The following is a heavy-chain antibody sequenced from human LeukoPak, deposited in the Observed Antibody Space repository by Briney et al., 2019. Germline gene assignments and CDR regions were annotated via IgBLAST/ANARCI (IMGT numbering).Heavy chain of an antibody. V-gene: IGHV4-59*12. CDR3: ARNIVVGLHTGTFDY. J-gene: IGHJ4*02. CDR2: IYYSGST. CDR1: GGSISSYY. D-gene: IGHD2-21*01. Sequence: PSETLSLTCTVSGGSISSYYWSWIRQPPGKGLEWIGYIYYSGSTNYNPSLKSRVTISVDTSKNQFSLKLSSVTAADTAVYYCARNIVVGLHTGTFDYWGQGTLVTVSS.